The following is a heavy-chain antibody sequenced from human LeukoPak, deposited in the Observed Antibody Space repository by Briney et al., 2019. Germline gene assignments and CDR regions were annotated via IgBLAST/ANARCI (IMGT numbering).Heavy chain of an antibody. CDR3: ARDYGGSSPFDY. D-gene: IGHD4-23*01. CDR2: IYSDNT. Sequence: PGGSLGLSCTVSGFTVSSNSMSWVRQAPGKGLEWVSFIYSDNTHYSDSVKGRFTISRDNSKNTLYLQMNSLRAEDTAVYYCARDYGGSSPFDYWGQGTLVTVSS. CDR1: GFTVSSNS. J-gene: IGHJ4*02. V-gene: IGHV3-53*01.